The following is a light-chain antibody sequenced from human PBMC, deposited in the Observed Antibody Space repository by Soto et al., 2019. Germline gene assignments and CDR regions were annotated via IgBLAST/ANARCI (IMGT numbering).Light chain of an antibody. CDR1: QSVSSN. Sequence: EIVMTQSPATLSVSPGERATLSCRASQSVSSNLAWYQQKPGQVPRLLIYHASTRATGIPARFSGSGSGTDVTLTISSLQSEDFAVYYCQQYNKWPLTFGGGTKVEIK. V-gene: IGKV3-15*01. CDR3: QQYNKWPLT. CDR2: HAS. J-gene: IGKJ4*01.